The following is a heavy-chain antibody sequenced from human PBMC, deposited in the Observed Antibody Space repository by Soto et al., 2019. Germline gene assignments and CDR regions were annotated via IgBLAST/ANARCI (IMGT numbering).Heavy chain of an antibody. CDR2: INPNSGNI. CDR3: ARGRASGSYYLLDY. Sequence: SVKVSFKASGNTFTSYDIHWVRQATGHGLEWMGWINPNSGNIGYAQKFQGRVTMTRDTAIRTAYMEVSRLRSDDTAVYYCARGRASGSYYLLDYWGQGTLVTVSS. V-gene: IGHV1-8*01. J-gene: IGHJ4*02. D-gene: IGHD3-10*01. CDR1: GNTFTSYD.